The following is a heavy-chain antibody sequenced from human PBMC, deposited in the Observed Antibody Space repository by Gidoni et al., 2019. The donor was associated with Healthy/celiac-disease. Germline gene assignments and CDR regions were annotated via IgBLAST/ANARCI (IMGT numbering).Heavy chain of an antibody. Sequence: EVQLVESGGGLVKPGGSLSLSCAASGFTFSSYSMNWVRQAPGKGLEWVSSISSSSSYIYYADSVKGRFTISRDNAKNSLYLQMNSLRAEDTAVYYCARELDIVVPHWGQGTLVTVSS. CDR1: GFTFSSYS. J-gene: IGHJ4*02. D-gene: IGHD2-15*01. CDR3: ARELDIVVPH. V-gene: IGHV3-21*01. CDR2: ISSSSSYI.